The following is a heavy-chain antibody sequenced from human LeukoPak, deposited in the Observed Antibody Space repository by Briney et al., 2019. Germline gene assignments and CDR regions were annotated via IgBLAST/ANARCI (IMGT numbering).Heavy chain of an antibody. V-gene: IGHV4-59*01. D-gene: IGHD3-3*01. CDR2: IYYSGST. CDR3: ARLRTTYYDFWSGQDPNWFDP. Sequence: PSETLSLTCTVSGGSISSYYWSWLRQPPGKGLEWIGYIYYSGSTNYNPSLKSRVAISVDTSKNQFSLKLSSVTAADTAVYYCARLRTTYYDFWSGQDPNWFDPWGQGTLVTVSS. J-gene: IGHJ5*02. CDR1: GGSISSYY.